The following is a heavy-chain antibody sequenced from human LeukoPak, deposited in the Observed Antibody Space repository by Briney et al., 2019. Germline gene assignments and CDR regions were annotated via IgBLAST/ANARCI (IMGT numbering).Heavy chain of an antibody. Sequence: SETMSLTCAVYGGSSSGYYWSWIRQPPGKGLEWIGEINHSGSTNYNPSLKSRVPISVDTSKNQFAVKLSSVTAADTAVYYCARPRYGGTSGAFDYWGQGTLVTVSS. J-gene: IGHJ4*02. CDR3: ARPRYGGTSGAFDY. V-gene: IGHV4-34*01. CDR1: GGSSSGYY. D-gene: IGHD4-23*01. CDR2: INHSGST.